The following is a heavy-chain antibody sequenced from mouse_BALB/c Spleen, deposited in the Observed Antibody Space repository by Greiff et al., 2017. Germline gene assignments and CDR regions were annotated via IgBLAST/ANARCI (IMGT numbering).Heavy chain of an antibody. J-gene: IGHJ3*01. CDR2: IWAGGST. Sequence: VKLQESGPGLVAPSQSLSITCTVSGFSLTSYGVHWVRQPPGKGLEWLGVIWAGGSTNYNSALMSSLSISKDNSKSQVFLKMNSLQTDDTAMYYCAREYYGSSWFAYWGQGTLVTVSA. CDR3: AREYYGSSWFAY. D-gene: IGHD1-1*01. CDR1: GFSLTSYG. V-gene: IGHV2-9*02.